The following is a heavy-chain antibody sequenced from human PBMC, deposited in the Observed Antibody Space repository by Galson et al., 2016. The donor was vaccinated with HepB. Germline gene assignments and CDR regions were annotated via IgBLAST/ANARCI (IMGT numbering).Heavy chain of an antibody. CDR1: GFTFNRYG. D-gene: IGHD1-26*01. V-gene: IGHV3-30*03. CDR3: ARGSEWETPLDDAFDI. CDR2: ISYDGTTN. Sequence: SLRLSCAASGFTFNRYGMNWVRQVPGKGLEFVAIISYDGTTNYYKDSVRGRFTISRDNSKNTLYLQISGLKFEDTGVYYCARGSEWETPLDDAFDIWGQGTMVTVSP. J-gene: IGHJ3*02.